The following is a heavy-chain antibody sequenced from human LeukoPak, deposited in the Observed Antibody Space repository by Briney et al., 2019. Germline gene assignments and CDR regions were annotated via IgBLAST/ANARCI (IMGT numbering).Heavy chain of an antibody. Sequence: PSETLSLTCAVYGGSFSGCYWSWIRQPPGKGLEWIGEINHSGSTNYNPSLKSRVTISVDTSKNQFSLKLSSVTAADTAAYYCAGERSDMIGDWGQGTLVTVSS. D-gene: IGHD3-16*01. CDR1: GGSFSGCY. V-gene: IGHV4-34*01. J-gene: IGHJ4*02. CDR2: INHSGST. CDR3: AGERSDMIGD.